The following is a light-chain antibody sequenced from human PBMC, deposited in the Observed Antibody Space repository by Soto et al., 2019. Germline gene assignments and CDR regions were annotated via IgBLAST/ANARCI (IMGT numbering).Light chain of an antibody. CDR3: QQYGSSALT. V-gene: IGKV3-20*01. Sequence: IVLTHSPGTLSLSPWERATLSCRASQSVSSSYLAWYQQKPGQAPRLLIYGASSRATGIPDRFSGSGSGTDFTLTISRLEPEDFAVYYCQQYGSSALTFGGGTKVDI. CDR2: GAS. J-gene: IGKJ4*01. CDR1: QSVSSSY.